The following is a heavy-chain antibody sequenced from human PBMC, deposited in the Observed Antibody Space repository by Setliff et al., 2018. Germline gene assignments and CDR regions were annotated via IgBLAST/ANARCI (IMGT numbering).Heavy chain of an antibody. CDR2: IFYSGSS. Sequence: PSETLSLTCAVYGDSFSDYYWSWIRQPPGKGLEWIGYIFYSGSSNYNPSLQSRVSISVGASKNQLSLKLDSLTAADTAVYFCARLPRTVTHFDYWGQGALVTVSS. V-gene: IGHV4-59*01. J-gene: IGHJ4*02. D-gene: IGHD4-17*01. CDR1: GDSFSDYY. CDR3: ARLPRTVTHFDY.